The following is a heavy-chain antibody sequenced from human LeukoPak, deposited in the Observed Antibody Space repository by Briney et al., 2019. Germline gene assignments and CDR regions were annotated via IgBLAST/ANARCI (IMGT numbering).Heavy chain of an antibody. J-gene: IGHJ4*02. CDR2: THYSGST. V-gene: IGHV4-59*01. CDR1: GGSIRSYY. Sequence: PSETLSLTCSVSGGSIRSYYCNWIRQTPGKGLQWIEYTHYSGSTNYNPSLKSRVSISVDTSKNQFSLKLSSVTAADTALYYCARGNAYNWRFDFWGQGTLVTVSS. CDR3: ARGNAYNWRFDF. D-gene: IGHD1-1*01.